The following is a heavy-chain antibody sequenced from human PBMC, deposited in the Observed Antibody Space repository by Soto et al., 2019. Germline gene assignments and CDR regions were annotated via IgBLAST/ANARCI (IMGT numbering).Heavy chain of an antibody. J-gene: IGHJ3*02. CDR1: GYTFTGYY. D-gene: IGHD1-26*01. CDR3: ARDGPSSLQWELLEAFDI. CDR2: INPNSGGT. Sequence: ASVKVSCKASGYTFTGYYMHWVRQAPGQGLEWMGWINPNSGGTNYAQKFQGRVTMTRDTSISTAYMELSRLRSDDTAVYYCARDGPSSLQWELLEAFDIWGQGTMVTVSS. V-gene: IGHV1-2*02.